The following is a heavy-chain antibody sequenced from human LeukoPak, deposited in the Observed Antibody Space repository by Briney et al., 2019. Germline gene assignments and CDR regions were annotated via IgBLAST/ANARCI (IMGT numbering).Heavy chain of an antibody. CDR2: IIPIFGTA. Sequence: APVKVSCKASGGTFSSYAISWVRQAPGQGLEWMGGIIPIFGTANYAQKFQGRVTITADESTSTAYMELSSLRSEDTAVYYCAHYRNPRYSSSPEGNYYYMDVWGKGTTVTVSS. D-gene: IGHD6-6*01. J-gene: IGHJ6*03. CDR1: GGTFSSYA. V-gene: IGHV1-69*01. CDR3: AHYRNPRYSSSPEGNYYYMDV.